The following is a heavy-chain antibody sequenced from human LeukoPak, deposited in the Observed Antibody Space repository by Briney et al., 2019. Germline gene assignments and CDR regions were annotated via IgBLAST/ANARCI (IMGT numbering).Heavy chain of an antibody. CDR2: IRTQSYGATT. Sequence: GGSLRLSCKTSGISFGDSTMNWVRQAPGKGLEWLGFIRTQSYGATTEYAAAVKGRFTISRDDSKSIAYLQMNSLKTEDTAIYYCTRDYYDSAGAFDYWGQGTQVTVSS. CDR1: GISFGDST. D-gene: IGHD3-22*01. CDR3: TRDYYDSAGAFDY. J-gene: IGHJ4*02. V-gene: IGHV3-49*04.